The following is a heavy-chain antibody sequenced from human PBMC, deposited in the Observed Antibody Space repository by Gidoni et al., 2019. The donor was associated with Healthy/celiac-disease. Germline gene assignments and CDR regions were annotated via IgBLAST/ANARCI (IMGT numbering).Heavy chain of an antibody. J-gene: IGHJ6*02. CDR3: ARSNGDLVYYYDGMDV. CDR1: RGSISRGGYY. D-gene: IGHD4-17*01. CDR2: IYYSGST. V-gene: IGHV4-31*03. Sequence: QVQLQESGPGLVKPSQTLSLTCTVSRGSISRGGYYWSWIRQHPGKGLEWIGYIYYSGSTYYNPSLKSRVTISVDTSKNKFSLKLSSVTAADTAVYYCARSNGDLVYYYDGMDVWGQGTTVTVSS.